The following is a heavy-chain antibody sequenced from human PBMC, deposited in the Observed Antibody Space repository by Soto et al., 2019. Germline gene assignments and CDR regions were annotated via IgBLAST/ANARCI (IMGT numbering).Heavy chain of an antibody. V-gene: IGHV3-23*01. J-gene: IGHJ5*02. D-gene: IGHD2-2*01. CDR3: AKDYREKLVAQDIVVVPAAMAGYNWFDP. CDR2: ISGSGGST. CDR1: GFTFSSYA. Sequence: GGSLRLSCAASGFTFSSYAMSWVRQAPGKGLEWVSAISGSGGSTYYADSVKGRFTISRDNSKNTLYLQMNSLRAEDTAVYYCAKDYREKLVAQDIVVVPAAMAGYNWFDPWGQGTLVTVSS.